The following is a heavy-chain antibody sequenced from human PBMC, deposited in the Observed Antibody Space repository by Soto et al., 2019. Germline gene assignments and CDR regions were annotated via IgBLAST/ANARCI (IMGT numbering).Heavy chain of an antibody. CDR3: ARGRRWLQFLPFDY. CDR2: ISYDGSNK. Sequence: GGSLRLSCAASGFTFSSYAMHWVRQAPGKGLEWVAVISYDGSNKYYADSVKGRFTISRDNSKNTLYLQMNSLRAEDTAVYYCARGRRWLQFLPFDYWGQGTLVTVSS. V-gene: IGHV3-30-3*01. J-gene: IGHJ4*02. D-gene: IGHD5-12*01. CDR1: GFTFSSYA.